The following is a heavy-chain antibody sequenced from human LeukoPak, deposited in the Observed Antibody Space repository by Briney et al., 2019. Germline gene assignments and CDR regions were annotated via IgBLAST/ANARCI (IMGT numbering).Heavy chain of an antibody. Sequence: ASVKVSCKASGYTFTGYYMHWVRQAPGQGLEWMGWINPNSGGTNYAQKFQGRVTMTRDTSISTAYMELSRLRSDDTAVYYCASQYSSSSYFYYYMDVWGKGTTVTVSS. CDR2: INPNSGGT. J-gene: IGHJ6*03. CDR1: GYTFTGYY. D-gene: IGHD6-6*01. CDR3: ASQYSSSSYFYYYMDV. V-gene: IGHV1-2*02.